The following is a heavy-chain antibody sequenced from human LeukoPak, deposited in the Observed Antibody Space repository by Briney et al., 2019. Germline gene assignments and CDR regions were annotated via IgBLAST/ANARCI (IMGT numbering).Heavy chain of an antibody. Sequence: TSETLSLTCAVYGGSFSGYYWSWIRQPPGKGLEWIGEINHSGSTNYNPSLKSRVTISVDTSKNQFSLKLSSVTAADTAVYYCAVAAAGSGKYFQHWGQGTLVTVSS. D-gene: IGHD6-13*01. CDR3: AVAAAGSGKYFQH. CDR2: INHSGST. V-gene: IGHV4-34*01. CDR1: GGSFSGYY. J-gene: IGHJ1*01.